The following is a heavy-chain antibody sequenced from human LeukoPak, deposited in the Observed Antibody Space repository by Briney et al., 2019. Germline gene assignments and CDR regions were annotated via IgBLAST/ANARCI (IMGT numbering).Heavy chain of an antibody. CDR1: GFTVSSNS. CDR3: AAVDVDTAFP. V-gene: IGHV3-23*01. D-gene: IGHD5-18*01. J-gene: IGHJ5*02. Sequence: PGGSLRLSCTVSGFTVSSNSMSWVRQAPGKGLEWVSAISGSGGSTYYGDSVKGRFTISRDNSKNTLYLQMNSLRAEDTAVYYCAAVDVDTAFPWGQGTLVTVSS. CDR2: ISGSGGST.